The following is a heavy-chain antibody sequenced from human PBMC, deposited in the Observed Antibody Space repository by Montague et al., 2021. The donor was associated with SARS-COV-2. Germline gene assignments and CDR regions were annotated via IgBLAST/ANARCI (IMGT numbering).Heavy chain of an antibody. D-gene: IGHD3-9*01. V-gene: IGHV2-70*04. Sequence: PALVKPTQTLTLTCTFSGFSLSTSGMRASWIRQPPGKALEWLARIDWDDDKFYSTSLKTRLTISKDTSKNQVVLTMTNMDPVDTATYYCARSYYDILTAYYTTFDFWGQGTLGTVPS. CDR3: ARSYYDILTAYYTTFDF. J-gene: IGHJ4*02. CDR2: IDWDDDK. CDR1: GFSLSTSGMR.